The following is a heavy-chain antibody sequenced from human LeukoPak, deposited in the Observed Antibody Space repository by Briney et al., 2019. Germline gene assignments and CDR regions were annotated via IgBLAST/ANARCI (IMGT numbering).Heavy chain of an antibody. CDR2: IKEDGSEK. J-gene: IGHJ4*02. D-gene: IGHD1-26*01. V-gene: IGHV3-7*01. Sequence: PGGSLRLSCAASGFTFSSYWMHWVRQAPGKGLEWVATIKEDGSEKYYVDSVKRRFTISRDNAKNPLYLQLNSMRAEDTAVYYCARRGSYLDYWGQGTLVTVSS. CDR3: ARRGSYLDY. CDR1: GFTFSSYW.